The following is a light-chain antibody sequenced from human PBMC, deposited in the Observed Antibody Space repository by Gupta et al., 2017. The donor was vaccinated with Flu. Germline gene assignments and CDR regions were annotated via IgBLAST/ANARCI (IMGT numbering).Light chain of an antibody. CDR2: AAS. J-gene: IGKJ3*01. CDR3: QQSYSTPLT. V-gene: IGKV1-39*01. CDR1: QSISSY. Sequence: DIQIPQSPSSLSASVGDRVTITCRASQSISSYLNWYQQKPGKAPKLLIYAASSLQSGVPSRFSGSGSGTDFTLTISSLQPEDFATYYCQQSYSTPLTFGPGTKVDIK.